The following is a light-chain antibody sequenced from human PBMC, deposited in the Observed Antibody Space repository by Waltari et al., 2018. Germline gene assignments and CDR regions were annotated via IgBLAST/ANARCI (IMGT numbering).Light chain of an antibody. CDR2: KAS. CDR1: QSIRSW. CDR3: QWYNSYSGT. Sequence: DIQMTQSPSTLSAPVGDRVTITCRASQSIRSWLAWYQQKPGKAPKLLISKASTLESGVPSRFSGSGSGTEFTLTISSLQPDDFASYCCQWYNSYSGTFGQGTKVEIK. J-gene: IGKJ1*01. V-gene: IGKV1-5*03.